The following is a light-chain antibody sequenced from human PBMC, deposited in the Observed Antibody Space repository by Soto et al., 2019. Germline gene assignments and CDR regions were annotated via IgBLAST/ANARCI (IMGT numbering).Light chain of an antibody. CDR1: QSGASNQ. CDR2: GVF. CDR3: QRYGGSPQT. Sequence: EIVVTQSPDTLSLSPGERATLSCRASQSGASNQLASYQHKSGQATRLLIHGVFTRDNGIPDRFSGSGSGTDFTLTISRLETEDFALYYFQRYGGSPQTFGQGTKVEIK. V-gene: IGKV3-20*01. J-gene: IGKJ1*01.